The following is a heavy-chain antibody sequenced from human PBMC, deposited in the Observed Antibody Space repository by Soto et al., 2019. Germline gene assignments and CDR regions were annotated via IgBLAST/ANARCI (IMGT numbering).Heavy chain of an antibody. Sequence: QITLKESGPTLVKPTQTLRLTCTFSGFSLSTSRVGVSWSRQPPGKALEWLAVIYWDDAKTYRPSLKSRLTITKDTSKNQVALTMTNMDPVDTATYYCAHAYGGRSLYWGQGTLVTVSS. CDR1: GFSLSTSRVG. CDR2: IYWDDAK. V-gene: IGHV2-5*02. CDR3: AHAYGGRSLY. D-gene: IGHD1-26*01. J-gene: IGHJ4*02.